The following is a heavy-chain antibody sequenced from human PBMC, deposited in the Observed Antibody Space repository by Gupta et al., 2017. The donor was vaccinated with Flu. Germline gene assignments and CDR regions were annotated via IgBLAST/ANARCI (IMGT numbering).Heavy chain of an antibody. D-gene: IGHD4-4*01. Sequence: EVQLLESGGGLVQPGGSLRLSCAASGLTFSSYAMRWVRQAPGKGPEWVSSISGSGADTDYADSVKGRFTISRDNSKNTLYLQMNTLRVEDTAVYFCVKTDNPMTTVTRYFDYWGQGTLVTVSS. CDR1: GLTFSSYA. J-gene: IGHJ4*02. V-gene: IGHV3-23*01. CDR2: ISGSGADT. CDR3: VKTDNPMTTVTRYFDY.